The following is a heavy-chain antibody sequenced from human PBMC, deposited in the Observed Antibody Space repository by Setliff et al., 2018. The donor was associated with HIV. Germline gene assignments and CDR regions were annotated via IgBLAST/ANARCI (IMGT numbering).Heavy chain of an antibody. V-gene: IGHV3-7*01. CDR3: AKSKRSQSYFDY. J-gene: IGHJ4*02. Sequence: SLRLSCAASGFTFSTYWMSWVRQAPGKGLEWVANIKQDGSEKYYVDSVKGRFTISRDNSKNTLYLQMNSLRAEDTAVYYCAKSKRSQSYFDYWGQGTPVTVSS. CDR2: IKQDGSEK. CDR1: GFTFSTYW.